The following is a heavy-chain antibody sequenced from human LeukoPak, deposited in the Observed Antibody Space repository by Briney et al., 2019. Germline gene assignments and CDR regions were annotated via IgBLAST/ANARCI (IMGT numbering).Heavy chain of an antibody. CDR1: GFTFSSYA. V-gene: IGHV3-23*01. D-gene: IGHD6-19*01. CDR3: ATRSIAVAGTHFDY. Sequence: GGSLRLSCAASGFTFSSYAMNWVRQAPGKGLEWVSTISGSGGSTYYADSVKGRFTISRDNSKKTLYLQMNSLRAEDTAVYHCATRSIAVAGTHFDYWGQGTLSPSPQ. CDR2: ISGSGGST. J-gene: IGHJ4*02.